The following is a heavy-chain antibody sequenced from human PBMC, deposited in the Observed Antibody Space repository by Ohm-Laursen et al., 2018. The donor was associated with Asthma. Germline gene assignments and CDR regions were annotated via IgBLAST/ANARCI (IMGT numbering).Heavy chain of an antibody. CDR1: GFTFSNHW. J-gene: IGHJ4*02. D-gene: IGHD2-15*01. Sequence: SLRLSCTASGFTFSNHWMTWVRQAPGRGLEWVANINQDGSIWGYVDSVKGRFAISRDNAHNSLYLQMNSLRAEDTAVYYCARDSGHCSGGSCSGHFDYWGQGTLVTVSS. CDR3: ARDSGHCSGGSCSGHFDY. CDR2: INQDGSIW. V-gene: IGHV3-7*01.